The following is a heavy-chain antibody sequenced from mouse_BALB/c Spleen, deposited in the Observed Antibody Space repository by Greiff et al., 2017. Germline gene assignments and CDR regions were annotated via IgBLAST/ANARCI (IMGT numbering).Heavy chain of an antibody. Sequence: EVQLVESGAELVKPGASVKLSCTASGFNIKDTYMHWVKQRPEQGLEWIGRIDPANGNTKYDPKFQGKATITADTSSNTAYLQLSSLTSEDTAVYYCARRWDYWGQGTSVTVSS. CDR3: ARRWDY. CDR2: IDPANGNT. CDR1: GFNIKDTY. V-gene: IGHV14-3*02. J-gene: IGHJ4*01.